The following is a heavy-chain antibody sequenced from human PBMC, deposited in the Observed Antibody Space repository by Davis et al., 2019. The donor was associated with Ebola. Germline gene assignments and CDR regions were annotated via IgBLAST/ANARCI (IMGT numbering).Heavy chain of an antibody. Sequence: GESLKISCAASGFSFSSHSTNWVRQAPGKGLEWLSYISGDDGGTTYTDSVKGRFTISRDDAQNSLFLEMNSLRDEDTAVYYCARLMRTSGWYSDFWGQGALVIVSS. D-gene: IGHD6-19*01. V-gene: IGHV3-48*02. CDR3: ARLMRTSGWYSDF. CDR1: GFSFSSHS. CDR2: ISGDDGGT. J-gene: IGHJ4*02.